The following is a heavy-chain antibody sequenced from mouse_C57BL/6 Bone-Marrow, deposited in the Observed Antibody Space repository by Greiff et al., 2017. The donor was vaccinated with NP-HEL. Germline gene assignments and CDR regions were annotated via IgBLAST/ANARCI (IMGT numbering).Heavy chain of an antibody. D-gene: IGHD2-3*01. CDR2: IHPNSGST. Sequence: VKLMESGAELVKPGASVKLSCKASGYTFTSYWMHWVKQRPGQGLEWIGMIHPNSGSTNYNEKFKSKATLTVDKSSSTAYMQLSSLTSEDSAVYYCARLRWLLLWYFDYWGQGTTLTVSS. V-gene: IGHV1-64*01. J-gene: IGHJ2*01. CDR1: GYTFTSYW. CDR3: ARLRWLLLWYFDY.